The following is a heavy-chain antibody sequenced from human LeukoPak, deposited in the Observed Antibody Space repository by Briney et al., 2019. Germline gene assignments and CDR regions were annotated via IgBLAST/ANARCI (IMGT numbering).Heavy chain of an antibody. CDR2: ISSSSYI. CDR3: ARSPGEWEPMYYFDY. CDR1: GFTFSSYS. V-gene: IGHV3-21*01. J-gene: IGHJ4*02. D-gene: IGHD1-26*01. Sequence: TGGSLRLSCAASGFTFSSYSMNWVRQAPGKGLEWVSSISSSSYIYYADSVKGRFTISRDNAKNSLYLQMNSLRAEDTAVYYCARSPGEWEPMYYFDYWGQGTLVTVSS.